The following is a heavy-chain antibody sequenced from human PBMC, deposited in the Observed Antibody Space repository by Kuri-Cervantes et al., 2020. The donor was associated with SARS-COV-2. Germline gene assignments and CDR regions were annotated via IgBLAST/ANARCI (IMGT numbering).Heavy chain of an antibody. CDR2: IGSSSRYI. CDR3: ARVRGVGY. J-gene: IGHJ4*02. D-gene: IGHD3-10*01. CDR1: GFTFSSYI. V-gene: IGHV3-21*01. Sequence: LSLTCAASGFTFSSYIMNWVRQAPGKGLEWVSSIGSSSRYIYYADAVTGRFTISRDNAKNSLYLQMNSLGAEDKAVYYCARVRGVGYWGQGTLVTVSS.